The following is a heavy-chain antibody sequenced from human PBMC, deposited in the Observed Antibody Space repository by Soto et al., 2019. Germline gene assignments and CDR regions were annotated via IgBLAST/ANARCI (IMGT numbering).Heavy chain of an antibody. D-gene: IGHD3-10*01. CDR1: GFTLGTYW. CDR3: ARDVSPGSSSLYLDAFDI. CDR2: IKQDESKK. V-gene: IGHV3-7*05. Sequence: EVQLEESGGGLVQPGGSLRLSCAASGFTLGTYWMTWVRQAPGKGLEWVANIKQDESKKSYLDSVRGRFTISRENARNSLYLQMNSLRVEDTGLYYCARDVSPGSSSLYLDAFDIWGQGTMVIVSS. J-gene: IGHJ3*02.